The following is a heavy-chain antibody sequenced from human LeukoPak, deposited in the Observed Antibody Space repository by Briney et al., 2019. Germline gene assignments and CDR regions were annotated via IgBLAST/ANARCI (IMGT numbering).Heavy chain of an antibody. Sequence: GGTXXXYAISWVRQAPGQGLEWMGRIIPILGIANYAQKFQGRVTITADKSTSTAYMELSSLRSEDTAVYYCARYGSGSSRDYWGQGTLVTVSS. D-gene: IGHD3-10*01. CDR3: ARYGSGSSRDY. J-gene: IGHJ4*02. CDR1: GGTXXXYA. V-gene: IGHV1-69*04. CDR2: IIPILGIA.